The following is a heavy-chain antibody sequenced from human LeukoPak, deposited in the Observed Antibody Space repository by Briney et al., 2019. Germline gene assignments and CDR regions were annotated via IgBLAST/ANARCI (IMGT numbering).Heavy chain of an antibody. V-gene: IGHV4-39*07. J-gene: IGHJ4*02. CDR3: ARGTWIQLWFFFDY. D-gene: IGHD5-18*01. CDR1: GDSINSNTYY. Sequence: NPSETLSLTCTVSGDSINSNTYYWGWIRQPPGKGLEWIANIYYSGSTYYNPSLKSRVTISVDTSKNQFSLKLSSVTAADTAVYYCARGTWIQLWFFFDYWGQGTLVTVSS. CDR2: IYYSGST.